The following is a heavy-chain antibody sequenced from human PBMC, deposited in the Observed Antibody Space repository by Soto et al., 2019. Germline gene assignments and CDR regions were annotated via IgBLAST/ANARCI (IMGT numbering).Heavy chain of an antibody. CDR1: GFTFSSYS. J-gene: IGHJ6*02. V-gene: IGHV3-48*02. Sequence: GGSLRLSCAASGFTFSSYSMNWVRQAPGKGLEWVSYISSSSSTIYYADSVKGRFTISRDNAKNSLYLQMNSLRDEDTAVYYCARDGKVRGEKNYYYYGMDVWGQGTTVTVSS. CDR2: ISSSSSTI. D-gene: IGHD3-10*01. CDR3: ARDGKVRGEKNYYYYGMDV.